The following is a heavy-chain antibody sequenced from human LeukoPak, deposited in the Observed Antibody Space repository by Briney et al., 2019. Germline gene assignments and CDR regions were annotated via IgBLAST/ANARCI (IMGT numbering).Heavy chain of an antibody. V-gene: IGHV3-23*01. CDR3: AKADLRLGELSPFDY. Sequence: LSLTCAVSGGSISSGGYSWSWIRQPPGKGLEWVSAISGSGGSTYYADSVKGRFTISRDNSKNTLYLQMNSLRAEDTAVYYCAKADLRLGELSPFDYWGQGTLVTVSS. CDR2: ISGSGGST. J-gene: IGHJ4*02. D-gene: IGHD3-16*02. CDR1: GGSISSGGYS.